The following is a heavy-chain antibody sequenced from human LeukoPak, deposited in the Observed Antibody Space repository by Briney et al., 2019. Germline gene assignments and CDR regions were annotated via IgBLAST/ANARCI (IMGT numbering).Heavy chain of an antibody. V-gene: IGHV3-30*04. CDR2: ISYDGSNK. Sequence: GRSLRLSCAASGFTLSSYAMHWVRQAPGKGLEWVAVISYDGSNKYYADSVKGRFTISRDNSKNTLYLQMNSLRAEDTAVYYCARDQVPRYGSGSLDYWGQGTLVTVSS. D-gene: IGHD3-10*01. CDR3: ARDQVPRYGSGSLDY. CDR1: GFTLSSYA. J-gene: IGHJ4*02.